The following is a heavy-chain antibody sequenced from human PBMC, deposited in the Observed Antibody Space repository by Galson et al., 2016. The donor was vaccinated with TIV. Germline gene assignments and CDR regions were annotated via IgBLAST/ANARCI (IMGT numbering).Heavy chain of an antibody. CDR3: ARSGDYGDY. CDR2: MNPNSGNT. Sequence: SGYTFTSYDINWVRQATGQGLEWMGWMNPNSGNTGYAQKFRGIVTMTRNTSVRTAYMELSSLRSEDTAVYYCARSGDYGDYWGQGTLVTVSS. V-gene: IGHV1-8*02. J-gene: IGHJ4*02. CDR1: GYTFTSYD. D-gene: IGHD4-17*01.